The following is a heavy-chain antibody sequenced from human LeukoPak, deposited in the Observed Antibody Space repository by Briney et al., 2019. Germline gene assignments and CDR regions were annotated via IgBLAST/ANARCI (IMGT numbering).Heavy chain of an antibody. D-gene: IGHD4-17*01. CDR3: ARQGSSTVTTIDY. CDR1: GGSISISSYY. V-gene: IGHV4-39*01. CDR2: IYYSGTT. J-gene: IGHJ4*02. Sequence: PSETLSLTCTVSGGSISISSYYWGWIRQPPGKGLEWIGSIYYSGTTYYNPSPKSRFTISVDTSKTQFSLKLRSVTAADTAVYYCARQGSSTVTTIDYWGQGTLVTVSS.